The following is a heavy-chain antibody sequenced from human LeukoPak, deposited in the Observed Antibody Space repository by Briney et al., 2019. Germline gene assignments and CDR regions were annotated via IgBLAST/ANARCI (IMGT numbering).Heavy chain of an antibody. Sequence: SSVKVSCKASRGTLSSHAIRWGRQPPGHRLEWMGEFMPIFCSANFAQTFQGRVTITADKSTSTAYMELSSLRSEDTAVYYCARAGRYCGGDCPHYYYYYMDVWGKGTTVTVSS. V-gene: IGHV1-69*06. J-gene: IGHJ6*03. CDR3: ARAGRYCGGDCPHYYYYYMDV. D-gene: IGHD2-21*01. CDR2: FMPIFCSA. CDR1: RGTLSSHA.